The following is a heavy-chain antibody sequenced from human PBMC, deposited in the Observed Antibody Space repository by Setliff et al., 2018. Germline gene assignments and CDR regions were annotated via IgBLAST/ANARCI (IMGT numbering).Heavy chain of an antibody. V-gene: IGHV4-30-4*08. J-gene: IGHJ4*02. CDR2: IYSSGST. Sequence: LSLTCTVSGGSISSGDYYWSWIRQPPGKGLEWIGYIYSSGSTYYNPSLKSRVSISVGTSKSQFSLKLSSVTAADTAVYYCARESRYYYDNLGTLDYWGQGTLVTVSS. D-gene: IGHD3-22*01. CDR1: GGSISSGDYY. CDR3: ARESRYYYDNLGTLDY.